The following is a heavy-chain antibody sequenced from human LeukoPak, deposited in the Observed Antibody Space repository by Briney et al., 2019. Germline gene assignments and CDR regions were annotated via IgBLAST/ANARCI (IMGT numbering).Heavy chain of an antibody. CDR2: IYYSGST. CDR1: GGSLSSYY. CDR3: ASGITFGGVIVPGV. J-gene: IGHJ4*02. Sequence: SETLSLTSTVSGGSLSSYYWSWIRQPPGKGLEWIGYIYYSGSTNYNTSLKSRVTISVDTSKKQFSLKLSSVTAADTAVYYCASGITFGGVIVPGVWGEGTLVTVSS. V-gene: IGHV4-59*01. D-gene: IGHD3-16*02.